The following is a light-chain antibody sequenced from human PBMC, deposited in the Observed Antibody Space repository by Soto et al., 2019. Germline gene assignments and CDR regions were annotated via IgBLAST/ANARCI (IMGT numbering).Light chain of an antibody. CDR2: DAS. Sequence: DIQMTQSPSSLSASVGDRVTITCRASQVISKFLNWYQLKPGKAPKLLIFDASELETGVTSRFSGHRSGTDFSFINSSLQPEDIATADCQQYDNYPLTFGGGTKVESK. J-gene: IGKJ4*01. CDR1: QVISKF. V-gene: IGKV1-33*01. CDR3: QQYDNYPLT.